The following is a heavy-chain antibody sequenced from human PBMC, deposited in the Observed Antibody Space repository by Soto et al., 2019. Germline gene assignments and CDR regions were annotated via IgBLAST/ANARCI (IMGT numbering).Heavy chain of an antibody. V-gene: IGHV4-39*01. Sequence: ETLSLTCTVAGGSISSSSYYWGWIRQPPGKGLEWIGSIYYSGSTYYNPSLKSRVTISVDTSKNQFSLKLSSVTAADPAVYYCAKGGSGSYSHAFDIWGQGTMGTVSS. CDR3: AKGGSGSYSHAFDI. J-gene: IGHJ3*02. CDR2: IYYSGST. D-gene: IGHD3-10*01. CDR1: GGSISSSSYY.